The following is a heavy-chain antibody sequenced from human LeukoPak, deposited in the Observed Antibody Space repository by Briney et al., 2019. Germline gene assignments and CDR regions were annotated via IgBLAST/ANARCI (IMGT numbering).Heavy chain of an antibody. Sequence: NPSEALSLTCAVSGGSISSSNYYWGWIRQPPGQGLEWIGSIYYSGNTYYNPSLKSRVTISVDTSKNQFSLKLSSVTATDTAVYYCAKSGCSSTSCYSILSGWLDPWGQGTLVTVSS. J-gene: IGHJ5*02. D-gene: IGHD2-2*02. CDR1: GGSISSSNYY. V-gene: IGHV4-39*01. CDR2: IYYSGNT. CDR3: AKSGCSSTSCYSILSGWLDP.